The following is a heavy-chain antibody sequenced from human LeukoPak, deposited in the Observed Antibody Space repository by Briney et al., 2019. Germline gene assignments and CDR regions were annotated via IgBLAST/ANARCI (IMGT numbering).Heavy chain of an antibody. CDR2: IYYSGST. V-gene: IGHV4-59*08. CDR1: GGSISSYY. J-gene: IGHJ4*02. D-gene: IGHD6-13*01. CDR3: ARHEGYSSSWVDY. Sequence: SETLSLTCTVSGGSISSYYWSWIRQPPGKGLEWIGYIYYSGSTNYNPSLKSRVTISVDTSKNQFSLKLSSVTAADTAVYYCARHEGYSSSWVDYWGQGTLVTVSS.